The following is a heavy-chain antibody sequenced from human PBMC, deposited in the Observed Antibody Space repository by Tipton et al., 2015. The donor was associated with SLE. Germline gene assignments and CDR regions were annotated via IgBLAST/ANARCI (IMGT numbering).Heavy chain of an antibody. CDR3: ARGQVLLWTHPFQN. V-gene: IGHV4-38-2*01. D-gene: IGHD3-10*01. Sequence: TLSLTCAVSGYSISSGYYWGWIRQPPGKGLEWIGSIYHSGSTYYNPSLKSRVTISVDTSKNQFSLKLSSVTAADTAVYYCARGQVLLWTHPFQNWGQGTLVTVSS. J-gene: IGHJ1*01. CDR1: GYSISSGYY. CDR2: IYHSGST.